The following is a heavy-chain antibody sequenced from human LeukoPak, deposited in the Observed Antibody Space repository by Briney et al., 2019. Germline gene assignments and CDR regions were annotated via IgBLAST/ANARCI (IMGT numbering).Heavy chain of an antibody. J-gene: IGHJ6*04. CDR1: GFTFSGHW. CDR2: INEHGTDS. D-gene: IGHD3-10*02. CDR3: AELGITMIGGV. Sequence: GGSLRLSCTASGFTFSGHWIHWVRQAPGMGLVWVSRINEHGTDSMYAESVKGRFTISRDNAKNSLYLQMNSLRAEDTAVYYCAELGITMIGGVWGKGTTVTISS. V-gene: IGHV3-74*03.